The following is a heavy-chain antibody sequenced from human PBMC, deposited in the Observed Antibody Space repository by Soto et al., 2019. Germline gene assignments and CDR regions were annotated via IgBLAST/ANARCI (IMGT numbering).Heavy chain of an antibody. CDR1: NGSISSAIYY. CDR2: IYHSGST. V-gene: IGHV4-39*01. J-gene: IGHJ5*02. D-gene: IGHD3-10*01. Sequence: SETLSLTCTVSNGSISSAIYYWGWIRQPPGKGLEWIGSIYHSGSTYYNPSLQGRVTISVDTSKNQFSLKLSSVTAADTAVYFCAGRSSLASVQVYFGEISNYNWFDPWGQGNLVTFSS. CDR3: AGRSSLASVQVYFGEISNYNWFDP.